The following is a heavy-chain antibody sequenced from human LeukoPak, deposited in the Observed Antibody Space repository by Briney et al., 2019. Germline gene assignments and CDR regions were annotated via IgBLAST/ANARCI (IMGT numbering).Heavy chain of an antibody. CDR2: ISGSGGST. D-gene: IGHD3-10*01. CDR3: AKNMVRGVIMSSSFDY. J-gene: IGHJ4*02. CDR1: GFTFSSYW. Sequence: GGSLRLSCAASGFTFSSYWMHWVRQAPGKGLEWVSGISGSGGSTYYADSVKGRFTISRDNSKNTLYLQMNSLRAEDTAVYYCAKNMVRGVIMSSSFDYWGQGTLVTVSS. V-gene: IGHV3-23*01.